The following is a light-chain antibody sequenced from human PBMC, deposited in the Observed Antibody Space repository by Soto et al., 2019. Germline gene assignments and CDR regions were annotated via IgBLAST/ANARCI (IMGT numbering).Light chain of an antibody. CDR3: QQYTNWPRT. Sequence: EIVMTQSPATLSVSPGERATLSCRASQSVSSNLAWYQQKPGQAPRLLIYGASTRATGIPARFSGSGSGTEFTLTISSLPSEDFAVYYCQQYTNWPRTFGQGTKVEIK. V-gene: IGKV3-15*01. J-gene: IGKJ1*01. CDR2: GAS. CDR1: QSVSSN.